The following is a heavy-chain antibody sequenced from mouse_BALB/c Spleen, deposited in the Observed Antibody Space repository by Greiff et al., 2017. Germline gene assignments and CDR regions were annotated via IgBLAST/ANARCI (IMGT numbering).Heavy chain of an antibody. Sequence: EVNLVESGGGLVQPGGSRKLSCAASGFTFSSFGMHWVRQAPEKGLEWVAYISSGGSTYYPDSVKGRFTISRDNARNILYLQMSSLRSEDTAMYYCARSFAYWGQGTLVTVSA. V-gene: IGHV5-6-5*01. CDR3: ARSFAY. J-gene: IGHJ3*01. CDR1: GFTFSSFG. CDR2: ISSGGST.